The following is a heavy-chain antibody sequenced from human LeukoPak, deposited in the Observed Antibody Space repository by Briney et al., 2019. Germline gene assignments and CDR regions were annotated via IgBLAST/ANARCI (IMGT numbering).Heavy chain of an antibody. V-gene: IGHV3-23*01. CDR3: ARGSGWYENDY. CDR2: ISGSGGST. CDR1: GFTFSSYA. J-gene: IGHJ4*02. D-gene: IGHD6-19*01. Sequence: GGSLRLSCAASGFTFSSYAMSWVRQAPGKGLEWVSAISGSGGSTYYADSVKGRFTISRDNAKNSLYLQMNSLRAEDTAVYYCARGSGWYENDYWGQGTLVTVSS.